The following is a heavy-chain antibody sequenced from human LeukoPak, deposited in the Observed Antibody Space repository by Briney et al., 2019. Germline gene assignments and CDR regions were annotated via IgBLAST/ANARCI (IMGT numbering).Heavy chain of an antibody. Sequence: GGSLRLSCAASGFTFSSNWMSWVRQAPGKGLEWVANIKQDGSEKYHVDSVKGRFTISRDNAKNSLYLQMNSLGAEDTAVYYCARDRTWYSNWGQGTLVTVSS. CDR1: GFTFSSNW. D-gene: IGHD2-15*01. J-gene: IGHJ4*02. CDR3: ARDRTWYSN. V-gene: IGHV3-7*01. CDR2: IKQDGSEK.